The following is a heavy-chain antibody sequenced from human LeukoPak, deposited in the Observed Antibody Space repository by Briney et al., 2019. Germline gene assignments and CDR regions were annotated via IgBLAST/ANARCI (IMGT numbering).Heavy chain of an antibody. CDR1: GFTFSNAY. V-gene: IGHV3-23*01. J-gene: IGHJ4*02. CDR2: ISGSGGST. CDR3: AKDPLLWFGELLVY. D-gene: IGHD3-10*01. Sequence: GGSLRLSCAASGFTFSNAYKTWVRQAPGKGLEWVSAISGSGGSTYYADSVKGRFTISRDNSKNTLYLQMNSLRAEDTAVYYCAKDPLLWFGELLVYWGQGTLVTVSS.